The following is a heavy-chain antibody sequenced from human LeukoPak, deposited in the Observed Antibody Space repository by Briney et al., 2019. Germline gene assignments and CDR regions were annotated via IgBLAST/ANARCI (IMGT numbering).Heavy chain of an antibody. J-gene: IGHJ4*02. Sequence: QTGGSLRLSCAASGFAFGDYAMHWVRQAPGKGLEWVSLISVDGGTTYYADSVKGRFTISRDSSKNSLYLQMNSLRTEDTALYYCAKDLRGYCSGGSCYGYDFDYWGQGTLVTVSS. CDR3: AKDLRGYCSGGSCYGYDFDY. CDR2: ISVDGGTT. CDR1: GFAFGDYA. V-gene: IGHV3-43*02. D-gene: IGHD2-15*01.